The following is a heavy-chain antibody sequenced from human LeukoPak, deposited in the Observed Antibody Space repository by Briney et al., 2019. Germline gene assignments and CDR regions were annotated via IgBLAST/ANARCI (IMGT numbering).Heavy chain of an antibody. V-gene: IGHV3-23*01. CDR1: GFTFSSYA. D-gene: IGHD1-1*01. CDR3: AKRYNSEYLAPVQN. Sequence: QPGGSLRLSCAASGFTFSSYAMTWVRQAPGKGLEWVSTVSTSGGGTYYADSVKGRFTISRDNSKNTLYLQMNSLRAEDTAVYYCAKRYNSEYLAPVQNWGQGTLVTVSS. CDR2: VSTSGGGT. J-gene: IGHJ4*02.